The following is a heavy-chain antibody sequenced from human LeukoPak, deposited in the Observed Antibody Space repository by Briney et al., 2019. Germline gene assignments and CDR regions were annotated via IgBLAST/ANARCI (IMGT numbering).Heavy chain of an antibody. CDR2: ISGSGGST. D-gene: IGHD6-13*01. Sequence: GGTLRLSCAASGFTFSSYGMSWVRQAPGKGLEWVSAISGSGGSTFYADSVKGRFTISRDNSKNTLYLQMNSLRAEDTAVYYCAKSSGISAAGYSYYYMDVWGKGTTVTISS. J-gene: IGHJ6*03. CDR3: AKSSGISAAGYSYYYMDV. V-gene: IGHV3-23*01. CDR1: GFTFSSYG.